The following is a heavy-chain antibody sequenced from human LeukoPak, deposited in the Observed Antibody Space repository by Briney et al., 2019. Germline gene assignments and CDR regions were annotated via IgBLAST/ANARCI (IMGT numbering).Heavy chain of an antibody. CDR1: GGSISSYY. D-gene: IGHD3-10*01. CDR2: IYYSGST. J-gene: IGHJ5*02. V-gene: IGHV4-59*08. Sequence: SETLSLTCTVSGGSISSYYWSWIRQPPGKGLEWIGYIYYSGSTNYNPSLKSRVTISVDMSKNQFSLKLSSVTAADTAVYYCARSNYYGSGSYIIGFDPWGQGTLVTVSS. CDR3: ARSNYYGSGSYIIGFDP.